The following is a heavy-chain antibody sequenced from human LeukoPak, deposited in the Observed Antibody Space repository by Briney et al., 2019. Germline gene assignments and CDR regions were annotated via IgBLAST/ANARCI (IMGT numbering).Heavy chain of an antibody. J-gene: IGHJ6*03. Sequence: GGSLRLSCAASGFTFSSYAMHWVRQAPGKGLEWVAVISYDGSNKYYADSVKGRFTISRDNSKNTLYLQMNSLRAEDTAVYYCARPGIAAAGTLPSYYYYYMDVWGKGTTVTVSS. CDR2: ISYDGSNK. CDR3: ARPGIAAAGTLPSYYYYYMDV. V-gene: IGHV3-30-3*01. D-gene: IGHD6-13*01. CDR1: GFTFSSYA.